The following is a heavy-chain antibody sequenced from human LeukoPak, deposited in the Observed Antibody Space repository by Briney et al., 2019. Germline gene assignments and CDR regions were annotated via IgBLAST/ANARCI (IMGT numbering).Heavy chain of an antibody. CDR1: GYAFTGYY. D-gene: IGHD4-23*01. CDR3: ARDPGGNPYFDY. V-gene: IGHV1-2*02. J-gene: IGHJ4*02. CDR2: ISANTGGT. Sequence: ASVTVSCKASGYAFTGYYIHWVRQAPGQGLEWMGWISANTGGTNYAQKFQVRVTMTRDTSISTAYLELSTLTSDDTAVYFCARDPGGNPYFDYWGQGALVTVSS.